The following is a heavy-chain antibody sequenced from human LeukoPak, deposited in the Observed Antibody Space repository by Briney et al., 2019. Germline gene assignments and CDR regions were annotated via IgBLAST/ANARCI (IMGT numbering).Heavy chain of an antibody. D-gene: IGHD6-6*01. CDR2: IIPIFGTA. CDR1: GGTFSSYA. CDR3: ARDLGDGSSSTHWFDP. J-gene: IGHJ5*02. V-gene: IGHV1-69*06. Sequence: ASVKVSCKASGGTFSSYAISWVRQAPGQGLEWMGGIIPIFGTANYAQKFQGRVTITADKSTSTAYMELSSLRSEDTAVYYCARDLGDGSSSTHWFDPWGQGTLVTVSS.